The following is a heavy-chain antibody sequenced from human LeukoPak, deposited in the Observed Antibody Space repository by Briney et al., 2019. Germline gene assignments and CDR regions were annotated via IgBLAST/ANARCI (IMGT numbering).Heavy chain of an antibody. Sequence: SGGSLRLSCAASGFTFSSYAMSWVRQAPGKGLEWVSAISGSGGSTYYADSVKGRFTISRDNSKNTLYLQMNRLRAEDTAVCYCAGWQHYYDYVWGSCLELWGQGTLVTVSS. V-gene: IGHV3-23*01. CDR2: ISGSGGST. D-gene: IGHD3-16*01. CDR3: AGWQHYYDYVWGSCLEL. CDR1: GFTFSSYA. J-gene: IGHJ5*02.